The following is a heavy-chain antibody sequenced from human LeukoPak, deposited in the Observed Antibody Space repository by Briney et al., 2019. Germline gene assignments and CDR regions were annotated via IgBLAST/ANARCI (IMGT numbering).Heavy chain of an antibody. CDR3: ARHGGSYPFDY. V-gene: IGHV4-59*08. D-gene: IGHD1-26*01. J-gene: IGHJ4*02. Sequence: SETLSLTCTVSGGSINNYYWSWIRQPPGKGLEWIGYVYYSGSTNYNPSLKSRVTISIDTSTNQFSLKMTSVTASDTALYYCARHGGSYPFDYWGQGTLVTVSS. CDR2: VYYSGST. CDR1: GGSINNYY.